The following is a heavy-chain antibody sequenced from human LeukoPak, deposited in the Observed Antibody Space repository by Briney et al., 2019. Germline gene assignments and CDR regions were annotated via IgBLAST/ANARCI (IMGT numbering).Heavy chain of an antibody. J-gene: IGHJ4*02. CDR2: IRMTGGST. V-gene: IGHV3-23*01. Sequence: QPGGSLRLSCAASGFTFSSYAMSWVRQAPGKGLEWVSTIRMTGGSTYYADSVKGRFTISRDNSKNTLHLQMNSLRAEDTAVYYCAKGGGITRPYFDYWGQGTLVTVSS. CDR3: AKGGGITRPYFDY. D-gene: IGHD3-16*01. CDR1: GFTFSSYA.